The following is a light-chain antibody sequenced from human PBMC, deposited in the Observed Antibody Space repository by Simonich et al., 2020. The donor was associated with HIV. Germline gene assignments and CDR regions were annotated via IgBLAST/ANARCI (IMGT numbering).Light chain of an antibody. Sequence: QTVVTQEPSFSVSPGGTVTLTCGLSSGSVSTSSFPSWYQPTPGQAPRTLIYNTNPRSSGVPDRFSGSILGNKAALTITGAQADDECDYYCALHMGGGIRVFGEGTKLTVI. V-gene: IGLV8-61*01. CDR1: SGSVSTSSF. J-gene: IGLJ3*02. CDR3: ALHMGGGIRV. CDR2: NTN.